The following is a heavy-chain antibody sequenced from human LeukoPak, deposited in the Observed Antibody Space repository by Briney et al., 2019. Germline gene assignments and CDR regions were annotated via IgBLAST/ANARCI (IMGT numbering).Heavy chain of an antibody. J-gene: IGHJ4*02. D-gene: IGHD3-10*01. CDR3: ARGKGITMVRGVNFDY. Sequence: ASVKVSCKASGYTFTSYGISWVRQAPGQGLEWMGWISAYNGNTNYAQKFQGRVTMTRDTSISTAYMELSRLRSDDTAVYYCARGKGITMVRGVNFDYWGQGTLVTVSS. CDR2: ISAYNGNT. V-gene: IGHV1-18*01. CDR1: GYTFTSYG.